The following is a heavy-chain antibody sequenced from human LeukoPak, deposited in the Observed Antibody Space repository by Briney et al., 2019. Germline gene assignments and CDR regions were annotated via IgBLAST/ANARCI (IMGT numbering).Heavy chain of an antibody. V-gene: IGHV3-30*02. J-gene: IGHJ4*02. CDR3: VGDFDY. Sequence: PGGSLRLSCAASGFTFSNYDMHWVRQGPGMGLEWVAFIRYDGSNECYADSVKGRFTISRDNSKNTLYLQMNSLRAEDTAVYYCVGDFDYWGQGTLVTVSS. CDR2: IRYDGSNE. D-gene: IGHD3-16*01. CDR1: GFTFSNYD.